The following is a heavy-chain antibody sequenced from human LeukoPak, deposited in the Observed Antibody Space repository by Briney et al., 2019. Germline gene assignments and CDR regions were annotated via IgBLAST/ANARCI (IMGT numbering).Heavy chain of an antibody. CDR1: GGTFSSYA. J-gene: IGHJ5*02. D-gene: IGHD2-2*01. CDR2: IIPIFGTA. Sequence: GASVKVSCKASGGTFSSYAISWVRQAPGQGLEWMGGIIPIFGTANYAQKFQGRVTITADESTSTAYMELSSLRSEDTAVYYCARGRDRVPAATPFDPWGQGTLVTVSS. V-gene: IGHV1-69*13. CDR3: ARGRDRVPAATPFDP.